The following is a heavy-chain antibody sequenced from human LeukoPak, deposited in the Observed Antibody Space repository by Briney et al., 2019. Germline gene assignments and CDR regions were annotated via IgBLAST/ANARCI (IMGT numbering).Heavy chain of an antibody. D-gene: IGHD2-15*01. CDR3: ASCSGGSCYYYPFDY. CDR2: IIPIFGTA. Sequence: SVKVSCKASGGTFSSYAISWVRQAPGQGLEWMGGIIPIFGTANYAQKFQGRVTITTDESTSTACMELSSLRSEDTAVYYCASCSGGSCYYYPFDYWGQGTLVTVSS. J-gene: IGHJ4*02. CDR1: GGTFSSYA. V-gene: IGHV1-69*05.